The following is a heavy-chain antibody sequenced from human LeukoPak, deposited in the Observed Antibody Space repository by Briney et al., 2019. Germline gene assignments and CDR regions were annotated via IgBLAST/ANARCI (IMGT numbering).Heavy chain of an antibody. CDR1: GFTFSSYA. D-gene: IGHD6-6*01. CDR2: ISYDGSNK. CDR3: ARELLLQYSRYFDY. J-gene: IGHJ4*02. V-gene: IGHV3-30-3*01. Sequence: GGSLRLSCAASGFTFSSYAMHWVRQAPGKGLEWVAVISYDGSNKYYADSVKGRFTISRDNSKNTLYLQMNSLRAEDTAVYYCARELLLQYSRYFDYWGQGTLVTVSS.